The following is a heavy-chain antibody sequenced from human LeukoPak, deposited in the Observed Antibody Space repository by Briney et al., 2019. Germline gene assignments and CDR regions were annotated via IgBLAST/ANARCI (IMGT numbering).Heavy chain of an antibody. CDR2: ISSSSSYI. CDR3: ARDRDPGYYDTNGYRRINAFDI. CDR1: GFTFSSYG. D-gene: IGHD3-22*01. J-gene: IGHJ3*02. V-gene: IGHV3-21*01. Sequence: GGSLRLSCAASGFTFSSYGVSWVRQAPGKGLEWVSSISSSSSYIYYADSVKGRFTISRDNAKNSLYLQMNSLRAEDTAVYYCARDRDPGYYDTNGYRRINAFDILGQGTMATVSS.